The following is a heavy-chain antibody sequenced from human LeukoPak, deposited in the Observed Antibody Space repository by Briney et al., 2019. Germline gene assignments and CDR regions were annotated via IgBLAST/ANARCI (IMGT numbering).Heavy chain of an antibody. J-gene: IGHJ4*02. CDR1: GFTFSSYG. CDR2: IWYDGSNK. D-gene: IGHD6-19*01. Sequence: PGGSLRLSCAASGFTFSSYGMHWVRQAPGKGLEWVAVIWYDGSNKYYADSMKGRFTISRDNSKNTLYLQMNSLRAEDTAVYYCARPSKQWLVGDYFDYWGQGTLVTVSS. V-gene: IGHV3-33*01. CDR3: ARPSKQWLVGDYFDY.